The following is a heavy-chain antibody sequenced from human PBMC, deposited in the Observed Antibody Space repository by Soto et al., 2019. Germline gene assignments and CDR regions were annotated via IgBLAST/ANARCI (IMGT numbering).Heavy chain of an antibody. CDR2: VNNDGSDT. Sequence: EVQLVESGGGLVQPGGSLRLSCAASGFTFSNYWMYWVRQAPGKGLVWVSRVNNDGSDTTHADAVKGRFTISRDNAQNTLYLQMNSLRAEDTAVYYCARGGLQHPLDVWGQGSTVTVTS. D-gene: IGHD6-13*01. CDR1: GFTFSNYW. V-gene: IGHV3-74*03. CDR3: ARGGLQHPLDV. J-gene: IGHJ6*02.